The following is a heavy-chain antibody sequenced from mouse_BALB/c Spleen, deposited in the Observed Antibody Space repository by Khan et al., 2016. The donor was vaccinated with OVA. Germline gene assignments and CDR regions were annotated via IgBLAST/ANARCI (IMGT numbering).Heavy chain of an antibody. CDR1: GYTFTDYY. CDR3: ARRNYFGYTFAY. Sequence: QVQLKQSGAELARPGASVKLSCKASGYTFTDYYINWVKQRPGQGLEWIGEINPGSGDIYYNEKFKGKATLTADKSSSTAYMQLISLTSKDSAVYVCARRNYFGYTFAYWGQGTLVTVSA. D-gene: IGHD1-2*01. CDR2: INPGSGDI. J-gene: IGHJ3*01. V-gene: IGHV1-77*01.